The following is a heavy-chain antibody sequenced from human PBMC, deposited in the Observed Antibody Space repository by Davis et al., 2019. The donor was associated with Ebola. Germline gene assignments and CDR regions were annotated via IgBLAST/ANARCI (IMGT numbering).Heavy chain of an antibody. J-gene: IGHJ5*02. CDR2: IKSKTDGGTT. CDR3: TSSQYYDYVWGSYRSS. Sequence: PGGSLRLSCAASGFTFSNAWMSWVRQAPGKGLEWVGRIKSKTDGGTTDYAAPVKGRFTISRDDSKNTLYLQMNSLKTEDTAVYYCTSSQYYDYVWGSYRSSWGQGTLVTVSS. V-gene: IGHV3-15*01. D-gene: IGHD3-16*02. CDR1: GFTFSNAW.